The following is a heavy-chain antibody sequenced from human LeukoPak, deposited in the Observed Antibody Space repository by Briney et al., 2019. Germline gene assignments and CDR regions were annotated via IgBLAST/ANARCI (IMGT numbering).Heavy chain of an antibody. CDR1: GFTFGDYA. CDR3: TRSPEYYDFWSGSDY. CDR2: IRSKAYGGTT. D-gene: IGHD3-3*01. V-gene: IGHV3-49*04. Sequence: PGRSLRLSCTASGFTFGDYAMSWVRQAPGKGLEWVGFIRSKAYGGTTEYAASVKGRFTNSRDDSKSIAYLQMNSLKTEDTAVYYCTRSPEYYDFWSGSDYWGQGTLVTVSS. J-gene: IGHJ4*02.